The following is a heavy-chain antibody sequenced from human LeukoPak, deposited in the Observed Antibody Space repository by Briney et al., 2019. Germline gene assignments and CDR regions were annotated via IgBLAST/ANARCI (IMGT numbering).Heavy chain of an antibody. J-gene: IGHJ4*02. Sequence: GGSLRLSCAASRFTFSSYGMHWVRQAPGKGLEWVAVIWYDGSNKYYADSVKGRFTISRDNSKNTLYLQMNSLRAEDTAVYYCARERGYSYGFDHWCQGTLVTVSS. CDR2: IWYDGSNK. D-gene: IGHD5-18*01. V-gene: IGHV3-33*01. CDR3: ARERGYSYGFDH. CDR1: RFTFSSYG.